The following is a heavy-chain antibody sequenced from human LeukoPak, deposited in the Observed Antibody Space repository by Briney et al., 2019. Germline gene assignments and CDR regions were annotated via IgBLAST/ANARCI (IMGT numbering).Heavy chain of an antibody. V-gene: IGHV3-23*01. J-gene: IGHJ3*02. CDR3: SRDPNGDYVGAFDN. CDR1: GFTFSNYA. Sequence: RGSLRLSCVAPGFTFSNYAMTWVRQAPGRGLEWVSSISGTGGVRHHADAVKGRFTISRDNSRNTLYLEMNSLRADDTALYYCSRDPNGDYVGAFDNWGQGTMVTVSS. D-gene: IGHD4-17*01. CDR2: ISGTGGVR.